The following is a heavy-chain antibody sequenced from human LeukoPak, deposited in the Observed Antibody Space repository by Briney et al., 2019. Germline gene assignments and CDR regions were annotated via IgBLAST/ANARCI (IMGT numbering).Heavy chain of an antibody. Sequence: GGPLRLSCAASGFTVSSNYMSWVRQAPGKGLEWVSVIYSGGSTYYADSVKGRFTISRDNSKNTLYLQMDSLRAEDTAVYYCAIAGYDILTGFFDYWGQGTLVTVSS. CDR1: GFTVSSNY. J-gene: IGHJ4*02. V-gene: IGHV3-66*01. D-gene: IGHD3-9*01. CDR3: AIAGYDILTGFFDY. CDR2: IYSGGST.